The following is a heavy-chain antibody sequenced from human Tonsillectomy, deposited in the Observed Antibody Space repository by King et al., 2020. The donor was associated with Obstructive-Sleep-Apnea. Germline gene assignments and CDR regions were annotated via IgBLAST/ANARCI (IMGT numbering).Heavy chain of an antibody. CDR3: WRLHTTTRRGATYFDC. CDR2: IYPGDSDT. V-gene: IGHV5-51*01. CDR1: GYNFATYW. J-gene: IGHJ4*02. Sequence: QLVQSGAEVKKPGESLKISCQGSGYNFATYWIGWVRQMPGRGLEWVGIIYPGDSDTRHSPSFQGQVTMSADKSTSTAFLQWTSLRASDTAMFYCWRLHTTTRRGATYFDCWGRGTLVTVSS. D-gene: IGHD1-1*01.